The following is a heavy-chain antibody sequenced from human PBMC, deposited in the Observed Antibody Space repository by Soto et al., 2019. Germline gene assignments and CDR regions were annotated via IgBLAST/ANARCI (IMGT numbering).Heavy chain of an antibody. V-gene: IGHV4-39*01. CDR3: ARHKHHSSGRSAY. D-gene: IGHD3-22*01. CDR1: GGSISSSSYY. CDR2: IYYSGST. J-gene: IGHJ4*02. Sequence: SETLSLTCTVSGGSISSSSYYWGWIRQPPGKGLEWIGSIYYSGSTYYNPSLKSRVTISVDTSKNQFSLKLSSVTAADTAVYYFARHKHHSSGRSAYWGQGTLVTVSS.